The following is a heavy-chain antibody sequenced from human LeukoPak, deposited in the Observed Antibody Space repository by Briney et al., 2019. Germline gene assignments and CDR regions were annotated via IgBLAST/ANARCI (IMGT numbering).Heavy chain of an antibody. D-gene: IGHD3-10*01. J-gene: IGHJ4*02. CDR2: INPNSGGT. CDR3: ASVGSGSYPFDY. CDR1: GGTFSNYA. V-gene: IGHV1-2*02. Sequence: ASVKVSCKASGGTFSNYAISWVRQAPGQGLEWMGWINPNSGGTNYAQKFQGRVTMTRDTSISTAYMELSRLRSDDTAVYYCASVGSGSYPFDYWGQGTLVTVSS.